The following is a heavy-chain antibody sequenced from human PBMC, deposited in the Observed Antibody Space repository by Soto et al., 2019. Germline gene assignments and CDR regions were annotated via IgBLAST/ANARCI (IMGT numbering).Heavy chain of an antibody. D-gene: IGHD3-10*02. CDR1: GFSLSTSGVG. V-gene: IGHV2-5*02. J-gene: IGHJ4*02. CDR2: IYWDDDE. CDR3: AHTPYVGPAYDFDY. Sequence: QITLKESGPTLVKPTQTLTLTCSFSGFSLSTSGVGVAWIRQPPGKALEWLALIYWDDDERYSPSLRSRLTIXKXTSXTHVVLTMTNMDPVDPATYYCAHTPYVGPAYDFDYWGQGILVSVSS.